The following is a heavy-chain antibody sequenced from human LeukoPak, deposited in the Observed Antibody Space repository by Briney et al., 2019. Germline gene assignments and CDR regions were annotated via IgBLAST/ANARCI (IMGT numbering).Heavy chain of an antibody. D-gene: IGHD3-9*01. CDR1: GYTFTSYG. CDR3: ARVGLRYFDWLLSWFDP. CDR2: ISAYNGNT. Sequence: ASVKASCKASGYTFTSYGISWVRQAPGQGLEWMGWISAYNGNTNYAQKLQGRVAMTTDTSTSTAYMELRSLRSDDTAVYYCARVGLRYFDWLLSWFDPWGQGTLVTVSS. V-gene: IGHV1-18*01. J-gene: IGHJ5*02.